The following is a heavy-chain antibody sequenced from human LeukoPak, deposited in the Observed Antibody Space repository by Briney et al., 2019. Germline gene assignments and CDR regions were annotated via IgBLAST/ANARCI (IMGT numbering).Heavy chain of an antibody. Sequence: GGSLRLSCAASGFTFSAFGMTWVRQAPGKGLEWVSGFSASDGSTYYADSVKGGFTISRDNSKNTLYLQMNSLRAEDTAVYYCAKNIGGLDYWGQGTLVTVSS. V-gene: IGHV3-23*01. D-gene: IGHD3-16*01. CDR3: AKNIGGLDY. CDR1: GFTFSAFG. CDR2: FSASDGST. J-gene: IGHJ4*02.